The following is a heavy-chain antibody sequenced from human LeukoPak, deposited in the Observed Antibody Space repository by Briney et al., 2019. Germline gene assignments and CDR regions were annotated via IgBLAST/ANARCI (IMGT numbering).Heavy chain of an antibody. V-gene: IGHV4-61*01. Sequence: SETLSLTCTVSGGSISSSSYYWGWIRQPRGKGLEWIGYIYYSGSTNYNPSLKSRVTISVDTSKNQFSLKLSSVTAADTAVYYCARDGRTYYYGSGSYLPFDYWGQGTLVTVSS. D-gene: IGHD3-10*01. CDR3: ARDGRTYYYGSGSYLPFDY. CDR2: IYYSGST. CDR1: GGSISSSSYY. J-gene: IGHJ4*02.